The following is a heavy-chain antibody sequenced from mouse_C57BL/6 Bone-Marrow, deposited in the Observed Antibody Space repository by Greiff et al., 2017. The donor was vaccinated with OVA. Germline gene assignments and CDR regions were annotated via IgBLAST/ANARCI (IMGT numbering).Heavy chain of an antibody. J-gene: IGHJ1*03. D-gene: IGHD1-1*01. V-gene: IGHV14-4*01. CDR3: TPYYGSSADG. CDR1: GFNIQDAY. Sequence: FPLQPSGAELVRPGASVQLSFTASGFNIQDAYMHWVKQRPEPGLEWIGWLDPENGDTEYASKFQGKATITADTSSNTAYLQRSSLTSEDTAVYYCTPYYGSSADGWGTGTTVTVAS. CDR2: LDPENGDT.